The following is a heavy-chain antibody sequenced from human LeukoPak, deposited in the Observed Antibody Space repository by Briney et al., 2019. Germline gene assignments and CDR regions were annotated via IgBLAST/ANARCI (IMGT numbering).Heavy chain of an antibody. CDR3: AKGTGDTGYYFDY. J-gene: IGHJ4*02. D-gene: IGHD7-27*01. V-gene: IGHV3-23*01. CDR2: IRVGGEI. Sequence: GGSLRLSCEASGFTFSFYWMSWVRQAPGKGLEWVSGIRVGGEIYYADSVKGRFTISRDNSENTLYLQMSGLRAEDTAVYHCAKGTGDTGYYFDYWGQGTLVTVSS. CDR1: GFTFSFYW.